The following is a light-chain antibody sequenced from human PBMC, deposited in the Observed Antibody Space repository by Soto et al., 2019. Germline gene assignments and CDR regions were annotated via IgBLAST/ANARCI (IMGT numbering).Light chain of an antibody. CDR3: QQYGDSPLT. Sequence: EIVLTQSPGTLSLSPGERATLSCRASQTVTSDYLAWYQQKPGQAPRLLIYGASDRATGIPDRFSASGSGTDCTLTISRLEPQDFAIYYCQQYGDSPLTFGGGTRVDIK. J-gene: IGKJ4*01. V-gene: IGKV3-20*01. CDR2: GAS. CDR1: QTVTSDY.